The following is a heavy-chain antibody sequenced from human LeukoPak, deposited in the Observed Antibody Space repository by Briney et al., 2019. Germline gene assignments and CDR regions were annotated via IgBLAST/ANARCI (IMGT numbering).Heavy chain of an antibody. Sequence: SETLSLTCSVSGYSIISGYLWGWIRQPQGKGLEWIGSIYHSGSTYYNPSLKSRVTISVDTSKNQFSLKLSSVTAADTAVYYCARAPGEYPMYYFDYWGQGTLVTVSS. J-gene: IGHJ4*02. CDR1: GYSIISGYL. V-gene: IGHV4-38-2*02. D-gene: IGHD2/OR15-2a*01. CDR3: ARAPGEYPMYYFDY. CDR2: IYHSGST.